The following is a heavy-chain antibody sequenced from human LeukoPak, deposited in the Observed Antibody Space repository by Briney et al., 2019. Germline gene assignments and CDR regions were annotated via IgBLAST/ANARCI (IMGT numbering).Heavy chain of an antibody. V-gene: IGHV1-69*05. Sequence: SVKVSCKASGGTFSSYAISWVRQAPGQGLEWMGGIIPIFGTANYAQKFQGRVTITTDESTSTAYMELSSLRSEDTAVYYCARGHYSSSWYFYLPRYYYYYMDVWGKGTTVTVSS. D-gene: IGHD6-13*01. CDR1: GGTFSSYA. CDR2: IIPIFGTA. J-gene: IGHJ6*03. CDR3: ARGHYSSSWYFYLPRYYYYYMDV.